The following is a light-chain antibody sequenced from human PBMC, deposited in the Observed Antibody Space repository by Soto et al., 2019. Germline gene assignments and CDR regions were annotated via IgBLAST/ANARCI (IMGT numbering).Light chain of an antibody. Sequence: DIQMTQSPSSLSASIGDRVTITCRAGQSISNYLNWYQQKPGKAPKFLIYAASSLQSGVPSRFSGSGSGTDFTLTISSLQPEDFATYYYQQSYSTPRTFGQGTKLEIK. J-gene: IGKJ2*01. CDR1: QSISNY. CDR2: AAS. V-gene: IGKV1-39*01. CDR3: QQSYSTPRT.